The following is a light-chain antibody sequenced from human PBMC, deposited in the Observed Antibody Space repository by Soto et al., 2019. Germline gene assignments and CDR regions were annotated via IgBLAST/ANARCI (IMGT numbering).Light chain of an antibody. Sequence: EIVLTQSPGTLSLSPGERATLPCRASQSVRSNYLAWYQQKPGQAPRLLIYDASNRATGIPDRFSGSGSGTDFTLTISRLEPEDFAVYYCQQYGSSPWTFGQGTKVEIK. CDR3: QQYGSSPWT. CDR2: DAS. V-gene: IGKV3-20*01. J-gene: IGKJ1*01. CDR1: QSVRSNY.